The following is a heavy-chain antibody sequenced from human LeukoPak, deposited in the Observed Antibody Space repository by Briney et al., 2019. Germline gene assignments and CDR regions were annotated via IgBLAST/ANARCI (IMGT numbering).Heavy chain of an antibody. CDR2: IYYSGST. V-gene: IGHV4-39*01. CDR1: GGSISSGGYY. CDR3: ARRIVVVAATRLEDAFDI. J-gene: IGHJ3*02. D-gene: IGHD2-15*01. Sequence: PSETLSLTCTVSGGSISSGGYYWGWIRQHPGKGLEWIGSIYYSGSTYYNPSLKSRVTISVDTSKNQFSLKLSSVTAADTAVYYCARRIVVVAATRLEDAFDIWGQGTMVTVSS.